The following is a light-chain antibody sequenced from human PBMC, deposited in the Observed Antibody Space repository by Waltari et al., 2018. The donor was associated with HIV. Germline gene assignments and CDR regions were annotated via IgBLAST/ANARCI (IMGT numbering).Light chain of an antibody. Sequence: DIVMTQSPDSLAVSLGARATIHCKSSPSVLHTSNNKNFLAWYQQKSGQAPKLLIYWASTRESGVPARFSGSGSGTNFTLTINSLQSEDVAVYYCQQYHVTPPTFGQGT. J-gene: IGKJ1*01. V-gene: IGKV4-1*01. CDR1: PSVLHTSNNKNF. CDR3: QQYHVTPPT. CDR2: WAS.